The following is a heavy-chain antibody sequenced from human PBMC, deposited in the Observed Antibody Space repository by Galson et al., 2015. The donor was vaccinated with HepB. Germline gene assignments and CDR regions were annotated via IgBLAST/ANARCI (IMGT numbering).Heavy chain of an antibody. Sequence: SVKVSPKGSGYTFGDSGGLWGRQAPGQGLESVGWSSPYNANKNNAQKFRRRVTFTTVTSTTTAYTELRSLRSDDTAIYFCAREGSYCTGDACYYYFDYWGQGSLVTVSS. CDR1: GYTFGDSG. J-gene: IGHJ4*02. CDR2: SSPYNANK. D-gene: IGHD2-8*02. CDR3: AREGSYCTGDACYYYFDY. V-gene: IGHV1-18*04.